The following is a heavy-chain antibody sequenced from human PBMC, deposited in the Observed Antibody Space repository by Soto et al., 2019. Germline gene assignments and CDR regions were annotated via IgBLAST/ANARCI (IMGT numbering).Heavy chain of an antibody. D-gene: IGHD6-6*01. CDR3: ARDPTSYSSSTGDY. V-gene: IGHV3-53*04. Sequence: GGSLRLSCAASGFTVSRNYMSWVRQAPGKEQEWVSVIYSGGSTYYADSVKGRFTISRHNSKNTLYLQMNSLRAEFSAVYYCARDPTSYSSSTGDYWGQGTLVTVSS. CDR1: GFTVSRNY. CDR2: IYSGGST. J-gene: IGHJ4*02.